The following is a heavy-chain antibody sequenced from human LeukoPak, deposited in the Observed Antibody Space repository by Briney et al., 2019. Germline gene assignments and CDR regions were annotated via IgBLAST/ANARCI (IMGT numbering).Heavy chain of an antibody. Sequence: SETLSLTCTVSSGSMSGYYWRWLRQPPGKGLEWLGYIHYSGSTNYNPSLRGQVAISLDKSKNQFSLRLNYVTAADTAVYYCARHHESVAIHTGLTAYSFDSWGQGTLVTVSA. CDR1: SGSMSGYY. CDR2: IHYSGST. V-gene: IGHV4-59*08. D-gene: IGHD1-20*01. CDR3: ARHHESVAIHTGLTAYSFDS. J-gene: IGHJ4*02.